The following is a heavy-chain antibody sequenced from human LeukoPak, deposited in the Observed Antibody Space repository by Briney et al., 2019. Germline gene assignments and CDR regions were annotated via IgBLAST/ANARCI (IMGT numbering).Heavy chain of an antibody. V-gene: IGHV3-23*01. J-gene: IGHJ4*02. CDR3: AKHTPLDYYDSSGYTLAD. CDR1: GFTFDDYA. D-gene: IGHD3-22*01. Sequence: QPGRSLRLSCAASGFTFDDYAMHWVRQAPGKGLEWVSAISGSGGSTYYADSVKGRFTISRDNSKNTLYLQMNSLRAEDTAVYYCAKHTPLDYYDSSGYTLADWGQGTLVTVSS. CDR2: ISGSGGST.